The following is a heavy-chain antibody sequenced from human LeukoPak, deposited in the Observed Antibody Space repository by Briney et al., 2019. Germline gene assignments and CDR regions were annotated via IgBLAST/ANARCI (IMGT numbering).Heavy chain of an antibody. V-gene: IGHV3-30*18. CDR1: GVTFSRHV. J-gene: IGHJ4*02. CDR3: AKVHYYDSSGYLDY. Sequence: PGGSLRLSCAASGVTFSRHVMHWVRQAPGKGLEWVAVISYDGNNEYYADSVKGRFTISRDNSKNTLYLQMNSLRAEDTAVYYCAKVHYYDSSGYLDYWGQGTLVTVSS. CDR2: ISYDGNNE. D-gene: IGHD3-22*01.